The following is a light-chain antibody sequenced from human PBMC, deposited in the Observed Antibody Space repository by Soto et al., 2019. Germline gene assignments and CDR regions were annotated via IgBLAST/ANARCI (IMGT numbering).Light chain of an antibody. V-gene: IGLV2-14*01. CDR2: DVS. Sequence: QSALTQPASVSGSPGQSITISCTGTSSDVGGYNYVSWYQQHPGKATKLMIYDVSNRPSGVSNRFSRSKSGNTASLTISGLQAEEEADYYCSSYTCSSTLVVFGGGTQLTVL. CDR3: SSYTCSSTLVV. CDR1: SSDVGGYNY. J-gene: IGLJ2*01.